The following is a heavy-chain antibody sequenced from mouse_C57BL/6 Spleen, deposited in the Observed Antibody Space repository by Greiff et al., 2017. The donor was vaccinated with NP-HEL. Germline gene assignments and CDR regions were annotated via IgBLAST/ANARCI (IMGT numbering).Heavy chain of an antibody. D-gene: IGHD1-1*01. CDR1: GYAFTNYL. Sequence: VQLQQSGAELVRPGTSVKVSCKASGYAFTNYLIEWVKQRPGQGLEWIGVINPGSGGTYYNEKFKGKATLTADKSSSTAYMQLSSLTSEDSAVYFCARSAGSSLFDDGGQGTTLTVSS. CDR2: INPGSGGT. V-gene: IGHV1-54*01. CDR3: ARSAGSSLFDD. J-gene: IGHJ2*01.